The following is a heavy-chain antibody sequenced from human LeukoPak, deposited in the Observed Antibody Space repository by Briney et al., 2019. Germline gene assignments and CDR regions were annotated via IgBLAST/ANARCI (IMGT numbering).Heavy chain of an antibody. J-gene: IGHJ3*02. Sequence: PSETLSLTCAVYGGSFSGYYWSWIRQPPGKGLEWIGEINHSGSTNYNPSLKSRVTISVDTSKNQFSLKLSSVTAEDTAVYYCARPRGSSGWYGDGFDIWGQGTMVTVS. D-gene: IGHD6-19*01. CDR1: GGSFSGYY. V-gene: IGHV4-34*01. CDR2: INHSGST. CDR3: ARPRGSSGWYGDGFDI.